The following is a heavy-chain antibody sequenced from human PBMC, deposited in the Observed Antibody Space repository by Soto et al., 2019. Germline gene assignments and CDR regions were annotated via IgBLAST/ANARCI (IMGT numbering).Heavy chain of an antibody. Sequence: GGSLRLSCAASGFTFSSYAMSWVRQAPGKGLEWVSAISGSGGSTYYADSVKGRFTISRDNSKNTLYLQMNSLRAEDTAVYYCAKGRGHDYGGKHHYFDYWGQGTLVTVSS. CDR2: ISGSGGST. J-gene: IGHJ4*02. V-gene: IGHV3-23*01. D-gene: IGHD4-17*01. CDR1: GFTFSSYA. CDR3: AKGRGHDYGGKHHYFDY.